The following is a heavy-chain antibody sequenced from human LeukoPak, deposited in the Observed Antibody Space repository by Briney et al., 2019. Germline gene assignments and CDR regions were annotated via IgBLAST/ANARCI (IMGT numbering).Heavy chain of an antibody. CDR2: IIPYNGNT. V-gene: IGHV1-18*01. Sequence: ASVKVSCKASNYTFTSYGVSWVRQAPGQGLEWMGWIIPYNGNTKYAQKFQGRVTMTTDTSTSTAYMELRSLRSDDTAVYYCASRRFGDFDPWGQGTLVTVSS. J-gene: IGHJ5*02. D-gene: IGHD3-10*01. CDR3: ASRRFGDFDP. CDR1: NYTFTSYG.